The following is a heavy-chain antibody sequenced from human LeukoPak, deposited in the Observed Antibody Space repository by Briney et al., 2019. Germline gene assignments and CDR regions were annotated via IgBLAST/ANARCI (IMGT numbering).Heavy chain of an antibody. Sequence: ASVKVSCKASGYTFTSYDFNWVRQATGQRPEWMGWMNPNSGNTGYAQKFQGRVTMTRNTSISTAYMELSSLRSEDTAVYYCARVYRAEQWLVFHYYYYGMDVWGQGTTVTVSS. CDR3: ARVYRAEQWLVFHYYYYGMDV. V-gene: IGHV1-8*02. CDR1: GYTFTSYD. J-gene: IGHJ6*02. D-gene: IGHD6-19*01. CDR2: MNPNSGNT.